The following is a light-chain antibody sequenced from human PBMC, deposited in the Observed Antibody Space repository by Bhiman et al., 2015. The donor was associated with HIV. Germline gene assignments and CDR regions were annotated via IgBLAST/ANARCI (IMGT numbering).Light chain of an antibody. CDR3: RAWDNSLYV. CDR1: SGSIASNY. Sequence: LTQPHSVSESPGKTVTISCTRSSGSIASNYVQWYQQKPGQSPVLVMYQDSKRPSGIPERFSGSNSGNTATLTISGTQAMDEADYYCRAWDNSLYVFGPGTKVTVL. J-gene: IGLJ1*01. V-gene: IGLV3-1*01. CDR2: QDS.